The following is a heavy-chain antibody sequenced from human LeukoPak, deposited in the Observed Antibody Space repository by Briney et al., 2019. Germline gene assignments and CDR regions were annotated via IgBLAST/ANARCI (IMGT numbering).Heavy chain of an antibody. V-gene: IGHV3-30*04. J-gene: IGHJ4*02. CDR3: AREAPYSSSFFDY. CDR2: ISYDGSNK. Sequence: PGGSLRLSCAASGFTFSSYAMHWVRQAPGEGLEWVAVISYDGSNKYYADSVKGRFTISRDNSKNTLYLQMNSLRAEDTAVYYCAREAPYSSSFFDYWGQGTLVTVSS. D-gene: IGHD6-6*01. CDR1: GFTFSSYA.